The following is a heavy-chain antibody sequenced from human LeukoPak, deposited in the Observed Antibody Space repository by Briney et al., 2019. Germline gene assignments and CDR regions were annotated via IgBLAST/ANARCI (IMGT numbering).Heavy chain of an antibody. V-gene: IGHV1-69*04. J-gene: IGHJ6*02. CDR2: IIPILGIA. CDR1: GGTFSSYA. Sequence: SVKVSCKASGGTFSSYAISWVRQAPGQGLEWMGSIIPILGIANYEQKFQGRVTITADKSTSTAYMELSSLRSEDTAVYYCARDRAVVPPAYYGMDVWGQGTTVTVSS. D-gene: IGHD3-22*01. CDR3: ARDRAVVPPAYYGMDV.